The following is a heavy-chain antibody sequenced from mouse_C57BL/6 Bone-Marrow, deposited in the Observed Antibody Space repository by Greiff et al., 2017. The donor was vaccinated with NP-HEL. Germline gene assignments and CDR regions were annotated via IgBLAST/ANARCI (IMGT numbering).Heavy chain of an antibody. CDR1: GFTFSDFY. D-gene: IGHD1-1*01. CDR2: SRNKANDYTT. CDR3: ARDAPFTTVDWYFDV. J-gene: IGHJ1*03. Sequence: EVNVVESGGGLVQSGRSLRLSCATSGFTFSDFYMEWVRQAPGKGLEWIAASRNKANDYTTEYSASVKGRFIVSRDTSQSILYLQMNALRAEDTAMYYCARDAPFTTVDWYFDVWGTGTTVTVSS. V-gene: IGHV7-1*01.